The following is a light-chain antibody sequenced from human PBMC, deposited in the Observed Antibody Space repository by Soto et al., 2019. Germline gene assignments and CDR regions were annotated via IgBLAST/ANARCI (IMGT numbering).Light chain of an antibody. Sequence: QSVLTQPASVSGSPGQSITISCSGTRSDIGGYNYVSWYQHHPGKAPKLMIYEVNTRPSGVSDRFSGSQSGNTASLTISGLQAEDEADYYCRSYTSSSTYVFGSGTKVTVL. CDR2: EVN. J-gene: IGLJ1*01. V-gene: IGLV2-14*01. CDR1: RSDIGGYNY. CDR3: RSYTSSSTYV.